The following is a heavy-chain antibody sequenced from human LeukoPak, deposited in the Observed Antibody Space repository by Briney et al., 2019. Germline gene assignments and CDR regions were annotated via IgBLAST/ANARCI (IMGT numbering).Heavy chain of an antibody. Sequence: SETLSLTCTVSGGSISSYYWSWIRHPPGKGLEWIGYIYYSGSTNYNPSLKSRVTISVDTSKNQFSLKLSSVTAADTAVYYCARGSIAARRDFDYWGQGTLVTVSS. CDR3: ARGSIAARRDFDY. D-gene: IGHD6-6*01. J-gene: IGHJ4*02. V-gene: IGHV4-59*01. CDR2: IYYSGST. CDR1: GGSISSYY.